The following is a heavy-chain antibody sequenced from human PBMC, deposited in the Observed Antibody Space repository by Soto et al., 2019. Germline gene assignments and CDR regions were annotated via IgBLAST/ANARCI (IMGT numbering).Heavy chain of an antibody. Sequence: PGGSLRLSCAASGFTFSSFGMHWVRQAPGKGLEWVAVISYDGVNKYYADSVKGRFTISRDNSKNTLSLQMNSLGAEDTAVYYCAKNEAVGWHASFDYWGQGTLVTVSS. CDR1: GFTFSSFG. D-gene: IGHD6-19*01. CDR3: AKNEAVGWHASFDY. V-gene: IGHV3-30*18. CDR2: ISYDGVNK. J-gene: IGHJ4*02.